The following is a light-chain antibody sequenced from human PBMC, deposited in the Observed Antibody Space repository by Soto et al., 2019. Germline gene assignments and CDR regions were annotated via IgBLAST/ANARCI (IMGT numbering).Light chain of an antibody. Sequence: EIAMTQSPATLSVSPGERATLSCRASQSVSSNLAWYQQKPGQAPTLLIYGASARATGIPARFSGSGSGTEFTLTISSLQSEDFAVYYCQQYNNWPFTFGQGTKLEIK. CDR2: GAS. J-gene: IGKJ2*01. V-gene: IGKV3-15*01. CDR3: QQYNNWPFT. CDR1: QSVSSN.